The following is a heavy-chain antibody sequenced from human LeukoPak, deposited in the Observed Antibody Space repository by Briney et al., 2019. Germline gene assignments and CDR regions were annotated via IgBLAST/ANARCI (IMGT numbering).Heavy chain of an antibody. CDR1: GFHFTSYW. CDR3: ARDLPDVLTGYSDNAFDI. J-gene: IGHJ3*02. V-gene: IGHV3-7*03. CDR2: IKQDGSDT. Sequence: PGRSLRLSCAVSGFHFTSYWMTWVRQTPGKGLEWVANIKQDGSDTNYVDSVKGRFTISRDNAKRLLYLQMDSLRAEDTAVYYCARDLPDVLTGYSDNAFDIWGQGTMVTVSS. D-gene: IGHD3-9*01.